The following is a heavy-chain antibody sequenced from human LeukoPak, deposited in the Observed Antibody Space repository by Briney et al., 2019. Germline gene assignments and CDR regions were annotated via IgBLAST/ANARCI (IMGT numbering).Heavy chain of an antibody. CDR2: IYTTGMT. V-gene: IGHV4-4*07. CDR3: ARAGYTISSYRFDY. CDR1: GGSINSYW. D-gene: IGHD3-16*02. J-gene: IGHJ4*02. Sequence: PSETLSLICSVSGGSINSYWWSWIRQPAGKGLEFIGRIYTTGMTNYNPSLKSRVSMSVDTSKNKFSLELRSVTAADTAAYFCARAGYTISSYRFDYWGQGALVTVSS.